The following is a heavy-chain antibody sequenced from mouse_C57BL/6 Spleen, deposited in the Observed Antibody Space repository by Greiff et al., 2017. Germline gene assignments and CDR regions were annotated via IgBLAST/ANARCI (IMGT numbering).Heavy chain of an antibody. Sequence: VQLQQSGAELVRPGASVTLSCKASGYTFTDYEMHWVKQTPVHGLEWIGAIDPETGGTAYNQKFKGKAILTADKSSSTAYMELRSLTSEDSAVYYCTIRYYYGSSHSVDYWGQGTTLTVSS. CDR1: GYTFTDYE. J-gene: IGHJ2*01. CDR3: TIRYYYGSSHSVDY. CDR2: IDPETGGT. D-gene: IGHD1-1*01. V-gene: IGHV1-15*01.